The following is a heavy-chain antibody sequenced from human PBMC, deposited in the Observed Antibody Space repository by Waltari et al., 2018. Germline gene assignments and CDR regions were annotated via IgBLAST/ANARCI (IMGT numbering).Heavy chain of an antibody. D-gene: IGHD3-10*01. V-gene: IGHV4-39*01. Sequence: QLQLQESGPGLVKPSETLSLTCTVSVGSTSSISSYWGWIRPPPGKGREWIGTIHYSGSTYYNPSLKSRVTISGDTSKSQFSLMLSSVTAADTAVYYCARHEWFGELTNNWFDPWGRGTLVTVSS. CDR1: VGSTSSISSY. CDR3: ARHEWFGELTNNWFDP. CDR2: IHYSGST. J-gene: IGHJ5*02.